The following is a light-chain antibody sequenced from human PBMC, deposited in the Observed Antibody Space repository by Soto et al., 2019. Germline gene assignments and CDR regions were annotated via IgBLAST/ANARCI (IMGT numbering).Light chain of an antibody. CDR1: QSVTRSY. CDR3: QQYGGSPPFT. CDR2: GSS. Sequence: VLTQSPGILSASPGERVTLSCRASQSVTRSYLAWYQQRPGQAPRLPISGSSNRATGIPDRFSGSGSGTEFTLTISRLEPEDFALYYCQQYGGSPPFTFGPGTKVDIK. J-gene: IGKJ3*01. V-gene: IGKV3-20*01.